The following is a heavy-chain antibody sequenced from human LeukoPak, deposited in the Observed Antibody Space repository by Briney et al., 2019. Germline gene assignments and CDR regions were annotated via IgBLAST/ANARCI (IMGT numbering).Heavy chain of an antibody. CDR3: ARSYGSGSSDFDY. V-gene: IGHV4-39*01. CDR2: IYYSGST. J-gene: IGHJ4*02. CDR1: GGSISSSSYY. D-gene: IGHD3-10*01. Sequence: PSETLSLTCTVSGGSISSSSYYWGWIRQPPGKGLEWIGSIYYSGSTYYNPSLKSRVTISVDTFKNQFSLKLSSVTAADTAVYYCARSYGSGSSDFDYWGQGTLVTVSS.